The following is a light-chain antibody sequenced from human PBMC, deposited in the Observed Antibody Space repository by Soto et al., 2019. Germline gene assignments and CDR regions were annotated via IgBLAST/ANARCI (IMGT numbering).Light chain of an antibody. V-gene: IGKV1-39*01. CDR2: GAS. CDR3: RQSYTTPWT. CDR1: ETISSD. J-gene: IGKJ1*01. Sequence: DIQMTQSPSSLSASVGDRVTLTCRASETISSDLNWYQQRPGKAPNLLISGASSLQTGVPSRFSGSGSGTDFTLTISSLQPEDFATYHCRQSYTTPWTFGQGTKVDIK.